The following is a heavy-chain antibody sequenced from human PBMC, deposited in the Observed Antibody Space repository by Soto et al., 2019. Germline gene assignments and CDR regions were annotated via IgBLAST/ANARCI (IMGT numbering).Heavy chain of an antibody. V-gene: IGHV1-8*01. J-gene: IGHJ4*02. CDR3: VRDRLGITGRFDY. Sequence: ASVKVSCKASGYLFTSSDINWVRQATGQGLEWMGWLNPTTGNTGYAQNFQGRVTMTTDTSTSTAYMELRSLRSDDTAVYYCVRDRLGITGRFDYWGQGTLVPVSS. CDR1: GYLFTSSD. CDR2: LNPTTGNT. D-gene: IGHD7-27*01.